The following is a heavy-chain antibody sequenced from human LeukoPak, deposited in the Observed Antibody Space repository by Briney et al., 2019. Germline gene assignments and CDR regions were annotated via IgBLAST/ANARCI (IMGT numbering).Heavy chain of an antibody. J-gene: IGHJ4*02. CDR3: ARDCSGGSCYDY. Sequence: PSETLSLTCTVSGGSIRSYYWSWIRQSPGKGLEWIGYIYYSGSTNYNPSLKSRVTISVDTSKNQFSLKLSSVTAADTAVYYCARDCSGGSCYDYWGQGTLVTVSS. CDR1: GGSIRSYY. D-gene: IGHD2-15*01. CDR2: IYYSGST. V-gene: IGHV4-59*01.